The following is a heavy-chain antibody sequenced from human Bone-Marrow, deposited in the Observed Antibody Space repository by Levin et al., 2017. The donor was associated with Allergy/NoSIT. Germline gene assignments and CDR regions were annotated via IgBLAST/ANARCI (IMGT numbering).Heavy chain of an antibody. V-gene: IGHV1-46*01. CDR2: INPLTGNS. CDR3: ATQGATYFGSGNWFDP. D-gene: IGHD3-10*01. CDR1: GYTFTHYY. J-gene: IGHJ5*02. Sequence: ASVKVSCKASGYTFTHYYVHWVRQAPGQGLEWMAMINPLTGNSDYAQHFQGRLTVTRDTSTNTVYMELTTLMSRDTAVYYCATQGATYFGSGNWFDPWGPGTLVTVSS.